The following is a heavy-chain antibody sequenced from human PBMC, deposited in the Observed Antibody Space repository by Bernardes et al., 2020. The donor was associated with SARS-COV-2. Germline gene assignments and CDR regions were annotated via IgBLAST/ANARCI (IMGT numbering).Heavy chain of an antibody. J-gene: IGHJ6*02. D-gene: IGHD6-6*01. Sequence: GESLKISCKGSGYSFTSYWISWVRQMPGKGLEWMGRIDPSDSYTNYSPSFQGHVTISADKSISTAYLQWSSLKASDTAMYYCARRPWGSSSLPTSSTYGMDVWGQGTTVTVSS. CDR2: IDPSDSYT. CDR1: GYSFTSYW. CDR3: ARRPWGSSSLPTSSTYGMDV. V-gene: IGHV5-10-1*01.